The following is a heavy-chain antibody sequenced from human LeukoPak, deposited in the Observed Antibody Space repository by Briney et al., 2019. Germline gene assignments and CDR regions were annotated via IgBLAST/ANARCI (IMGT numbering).Heavy chain of an antibody. CDR3: AKLRSHNYYDSSGS. J-gene: IGHJ4*02. CDR1: GFTFSSYA. V-gene: IGHV3-23*01. Sequence: PGGSLRLSCAASGFTFSSYAMSWVRQAPGKGLEWVSAISGSGGSTYYADSVRGRFTISRDNSKNTLYLQMNSLRAEDTAVYYCAKLRSHNYYDSSGSWGQGTQVTVSS. D-gene: IGHD3-22*01. CDR2: ISGSGGST.